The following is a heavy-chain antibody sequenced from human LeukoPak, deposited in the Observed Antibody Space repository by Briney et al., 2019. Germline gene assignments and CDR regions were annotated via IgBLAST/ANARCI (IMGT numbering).Heavy chain of an antibody. CDR1: GFSDSDNS. D-gene: IGHD4/OR15-4a*01. V-gene: IGHV3-53*01. Sequence: GGSLRLSCTVSGFSDSDNSMSWVRQAPGKGLEWVSFIYSGTTHYSDSVKGRFTISRDNSKNTLYLQMNSLRAEDTAVYYCARRAGAYSHPYDYWGQGTLVTVSS. CDR2: IYSGTT. J-gene: IGHJ4*02. CDR3: ARRAGAYSHPYDY.